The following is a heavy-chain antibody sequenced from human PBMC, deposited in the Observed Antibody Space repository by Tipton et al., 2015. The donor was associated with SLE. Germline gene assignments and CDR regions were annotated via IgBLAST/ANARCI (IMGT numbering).Heavy chain of an antibody. D-gene: IGHD3-22*01. CDR3: ARDRGYSDSSGYYPYDAFDI. CDR1: GGSISSAGYY. V-gene: IGHV4-31*03. Sequence: TLSLTCTVSGGSISSAGYYWSWIRQLPGKGLEWIGHIYDSGSTFYSPSLKGRVTLSLGTSDNQFSLRLNSVTPADTAVYFCARDRGYSDSSGYYPYDAFDIWGQGTVVGVSS. CDR2: IYDSGST. J-gene: IGHJ3*02.